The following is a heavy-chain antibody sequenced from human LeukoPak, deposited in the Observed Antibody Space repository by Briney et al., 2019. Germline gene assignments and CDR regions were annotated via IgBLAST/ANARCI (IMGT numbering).Heavy chain of an antibody. V-gene: IGHV4-34*01. CDR2: INHSGNT. CDR1: GGSFCGYY. Sequence: SETQSLTCAVYGGSFCGYYWSWIRQPPGKGLEWIGEINHSGNTNYNPSLKSRVTISVDMSKNQFSLYLTSVTAADTAVYYCARNSSERGFDYWGQGTLVTVSS. D-gene: IGHD6-19*01. J-gene: IGHJ4*02. CDR3: ARNSSERGFDY.